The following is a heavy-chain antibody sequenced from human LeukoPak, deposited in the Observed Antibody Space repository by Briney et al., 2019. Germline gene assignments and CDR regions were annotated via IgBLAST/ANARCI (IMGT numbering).Heavy chain of an antibody. D-gene: IGHD3-10*01. CDR3: ARHANYDSGSYPFDY. CDR1: GGSISNYY. J-gene: IGHJ4*02. V-gene: IGHV4-59*08. Sequence: PSETLSLTCTVSGGSISNYYWSWIRQSPGKGLEWIAYIYYSGSTNYNPSLKSRVIISADTSKNQFSLKLSSVTAADTAVYYCARHANYDSGSYPFDYWGQGTLVTVSS. CDR2: IYYSGST.